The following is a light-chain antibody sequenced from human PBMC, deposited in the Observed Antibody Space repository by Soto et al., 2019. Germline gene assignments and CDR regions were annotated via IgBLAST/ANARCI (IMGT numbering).Light chain of an antibody. CDR2: AAS. CDR3: LQNDIYPYT. J-gene: IGKJ2*01. V-gene: IGKV1-17*03. Sequence: DIQMTQSPSAMSASVGDRVTITCRASQGIANNLGWLQQKPGEVPKRLIYAASTLRGGVPSRFTGSGSGTEFTLTINSLQPEDFDTYYCLQNDIYPYTFSQGTKVDIK. CDR1: QGIANN.